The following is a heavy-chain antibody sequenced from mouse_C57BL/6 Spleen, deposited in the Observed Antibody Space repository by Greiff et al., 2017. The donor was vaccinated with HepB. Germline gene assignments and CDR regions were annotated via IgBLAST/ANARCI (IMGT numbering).Heavy chain of an antibody. CDR3: ARRVYGSNYAMDY. Sequence: QVQLQLPGAELVRPGSSVKLSCKASGYTFTSYWMHWVKQRPIQGLEWIGNIDPSDSETHYNQKFKDKATLTVDKSSSTAYMQLSSLTSEDSAVYYCARRVYGSNYAMDYWGQGTSVTVSS. D-gene: IGHD1-1*01. J-gene: IGHJ4*01. CDR2: IDPSDSET. CDR1: GYTFTSYW. V-gene: IGHV1-52*01.